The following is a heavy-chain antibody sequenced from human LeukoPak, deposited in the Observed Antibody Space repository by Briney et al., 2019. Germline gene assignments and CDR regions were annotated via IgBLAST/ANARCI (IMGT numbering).Heavy chain of an antibody. J-gene: IGHJ3*02. Sequence: KPGGSLRLSCAASGFTFSSYTMNWVRQAPGKGLEWVSSISSSSSYIYYADSVKGRFTISRDNAMNSLYLQMNSLRAEDTAVYYCARDTYDILTGYYKWAFDIWGQGTMVTVSS. D-gene: IGHD3-9*01. CDR1: GFTFSSYT. CDR2: ISSSSSYI. CDR3: ARDTYDILTGYYKWAFDI. V-gene: IGHV3-21*06.